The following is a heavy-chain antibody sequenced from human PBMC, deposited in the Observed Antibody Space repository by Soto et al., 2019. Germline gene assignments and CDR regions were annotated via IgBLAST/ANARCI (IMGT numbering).Heavy chain of an antibody. Sequence: SQTLSLTCAISGDSVSSNSAAWNWIRQSPSRGLEWLGRTYYRSKWYNDYAVSVKSRITINPDTSKNQFSLQLNSVTPEDTAVYYCARAMGDIVVVPAANAGYYYYYYMDVWGKGTTVTVSS. CDR3: ARAMGDIVVVPAANAGYYYYYYMDV. CDR2: TYYRSKWYN. D-gene: IGHD2-2*01. CDR1: GDSVSSNSAA. J-gene: IGHJ6*03. V-gene: IGHV6-1*01.